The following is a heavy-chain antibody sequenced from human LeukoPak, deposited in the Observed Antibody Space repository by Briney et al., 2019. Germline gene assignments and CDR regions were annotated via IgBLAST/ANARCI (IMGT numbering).Heavy chain of an antibody. V-gene: IGHV3-53*01. CDR2: IYSGGST. D-gene: IGHD4-23*01. CDR1: GFTVSSNY. Sequence: GPSLRLSCAASGFTVSSNYMSWVRHAPGKGLEWVSVIYSGGSTYYAASVKGRFTISRDNSKHTLYLQMNSLRAEDTAVYYCASGGPHNWFDPWGQGTLVTVSS. CDR3: ASGGPHNWFDP. J-gene: IGHJ5*02.